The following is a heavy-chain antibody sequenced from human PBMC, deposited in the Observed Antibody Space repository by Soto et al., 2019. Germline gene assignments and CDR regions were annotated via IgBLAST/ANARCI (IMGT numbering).Heavy chain of an antibody. J-gene: IGHJ4*02. V-gene: IGHV2-5*02. CDR1: WSPHNTREVG. Sequence: KPGTDKRPLAQTCRSPWSPHNTREVGVGWIRQPPGKALEWLALIYWDDDKRYSPSLKSRLTITKDTSKNQVVLTMTNMDPVDTATYYCAQYLYYNSLSFDHWGQGTLVTV. D-gene: IGHD1-1*01. CDR3: AQYLYYNSLSFDH. CDR2: IYWDDDK.